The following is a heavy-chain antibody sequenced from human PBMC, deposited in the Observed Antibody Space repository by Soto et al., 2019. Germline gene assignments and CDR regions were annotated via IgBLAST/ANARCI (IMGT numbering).Heavy chain of an antibody. Sequence: QLQVQESGPGLVKPSETLSLTCTVSGGSISTSSYYWGWIRQPPGEGLEWIGSINYSGITYYNPSLKSRVTISVDTSKNQFSLKLSSVTVADSAVYYCARRWIVPDAHGPFDNWGQGKLVTVSS. CDR2: INYSGIT. CDR1: GGSISTSSYY. J-gene: IGHJ4*02. D-gene: IGHD2-2*01. CDR3: ARRWIVPDAHGPFDN. V-gene: IGHV4-39*01.